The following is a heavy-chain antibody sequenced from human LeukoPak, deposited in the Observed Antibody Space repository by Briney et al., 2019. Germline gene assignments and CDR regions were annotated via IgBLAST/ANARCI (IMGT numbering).Heavy chain of an antibody. Sequence: ASVRVSCKASGYTFTSYYMHWVRQAPGQGLEWMGIIIPSGGSTSYAQKFQGRVTMTRDMSTSTVYMELSSLRSEDTAVYYCARGNWNYAALDYWGQGTLVTVSS. CDR3: ARGNWNYAALDY. J-gene: IGHJ4*02. D-gene: IGHD1-7*01. V-gene: IGHV1-46*01. CDR2: IIPSGGST. CDR1: GYTFTSYY.